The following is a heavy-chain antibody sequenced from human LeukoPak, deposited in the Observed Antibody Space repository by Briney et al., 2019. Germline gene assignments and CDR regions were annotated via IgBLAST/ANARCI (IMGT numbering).Heavy chain of an antibody. CDR1: GHTFTSYG. J-gene: IGHJ4*02. D-gene: IGHD6-13*01. CDR2: ISAYNGNT. Sequence: ASVKVSCKASGHTFTSYGISWVRQAPGQGLEWMGWISAYNGNTNYAQKLQGRVTMTTDTSTSTAYMELRSLRSDDTAVYYCARDGWQQLVPGEVDYWGQGTLVTVSS. V-gene: IGHV1-18*01. CDR3: ARDGWQQLVPGEVDY.